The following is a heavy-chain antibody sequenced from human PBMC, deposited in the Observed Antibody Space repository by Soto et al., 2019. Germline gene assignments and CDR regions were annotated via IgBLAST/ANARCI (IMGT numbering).Heavy chain of an antibody. CDR3: ARDGYLYYDFWSGYYTFDP. Sequence: ASVKVSCKASGYTFTGYNMHWVRQAPGQGLEWMGWINPNSGGTNYAQMFQGRVTMTRDTSISTVYMELSRLRFDDTAVYYCARDGYLYYDFWSGYYTFDPWGQGTLVTVSS. V-gene: IGHV1-2*02. D-gene: IGHD3-3*01. CDR2: INPNSGGT. CDR1: GYTFTGYN. J-gene: IGHJ5*02.